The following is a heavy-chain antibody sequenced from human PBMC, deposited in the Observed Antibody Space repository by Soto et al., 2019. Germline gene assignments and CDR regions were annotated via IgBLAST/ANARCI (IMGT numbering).Heavy chain of an antibody. J-gene: IGHJ4*02. CDR3: ATLLPGIAVAGTRVEDY. CDR1: GFTFSSYA. D-gene: IGHD6-19*01. Sequence: GGSLRLSCAASGFTFSSYAMSWVRQAPGKGLEWVSAISGSGGSTYYADSVKGRFTISRDNSKNTLYLQMNSLRAEDTAVYYCATLLPGIAVAGTRVEDYWGQGTLVTVSS. V-gene: IGHV3-23*01. CDR2: ISGSGGST.